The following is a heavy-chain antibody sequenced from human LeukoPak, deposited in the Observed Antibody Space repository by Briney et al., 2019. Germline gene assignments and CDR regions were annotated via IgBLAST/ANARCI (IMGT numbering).Heavy chain of an antibody. V-gene: IGHV3-74*01. D-gene: IGHD6-6*01. CDR3: AKEAGYSSSSGLDY. CDR1: GFTFRSYW. J-gene: IGHJ4*02. CDR2: INSDGCST. Sequence: GGSLRLSCAASGFTFRSYWMHWVRQAPGKGLVGVSRINSDGCSTSYADSVKGRFTISRDNSKNTLYLQMNSLRAEDTAVYYCAKEAGYSSSSGLDYWGQGTLVTVSS.